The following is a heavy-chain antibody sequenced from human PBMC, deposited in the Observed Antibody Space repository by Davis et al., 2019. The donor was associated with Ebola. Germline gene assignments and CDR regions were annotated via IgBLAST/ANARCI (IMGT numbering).Heavy chain of an antibody. CDR1: GGTFSSYA. J-gene: IGHJ6*02. CDR3: VRAGGSNYDFYYYYDMDV. Sequence: SVKVSCKASGGTFSSYAISWVRQAPGQGLEWMGRIIPILGIANYAQKFQGRVTITADKSTSTAYMDLSSLRSEDTAIYFCVRAGGSNYDFYYYYDMDVWGQGTTVTVSS. CDR2: IIPILGIA. D-gene: IGHD3-10*01. V-gene: IGHV1-69*04.